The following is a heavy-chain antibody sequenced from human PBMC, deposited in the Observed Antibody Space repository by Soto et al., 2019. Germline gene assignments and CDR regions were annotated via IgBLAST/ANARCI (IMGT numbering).Heavy chain of an antibody. CDR1: GFTFSRYA. D-gene: IGHD4-17*01. Sequence: QVQLVESGGGVVQPGRSLRLSCAASGFTFSRYAIHWVRQAPGKGLEWVAVISYDGSDKYYADSVKGRFTISRDNSKNTLNLQRNSLRGDDTAVYYCARDYGDYDFLDYWGQGTLVTVSS. CDR3: ARDYGDYDFLDY. CDR2: ISYDGSDK. V-gene: IGHV3-30-3*01. J-gene: IGHJ4*02.